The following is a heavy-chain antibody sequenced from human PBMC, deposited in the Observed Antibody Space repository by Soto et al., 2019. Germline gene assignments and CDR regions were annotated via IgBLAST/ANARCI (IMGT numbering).Heavy chain of an antibody. CDR1: GFTFSSYA. Sequence: GGSLRLSCAASGFTFSSYAMSWVRQAPGKGLEWVSAISGSGGSTYYADSVKGRFTISRDNSKNTLYLQMNSLRAEDTAVYYCAKGGYCSGGSCYHYPDYWGQGTLVTVSS. V-gene: IGHV3-23*01. D-gene: IGHD2-15*01. CDR3: AKGGYCSGGSCYHYPDY. J-gene: IGHJ4*02. CDR2: ISGSGGST.